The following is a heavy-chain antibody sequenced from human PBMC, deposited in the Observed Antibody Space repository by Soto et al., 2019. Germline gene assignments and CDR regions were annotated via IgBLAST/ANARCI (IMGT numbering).Heavy chain of an antibody. V-gene: IGHV1-69*01. CDR3: ASGASRWYPYFFDS. CDR1: EGTFNSYA. J-gene: IGHJ4*02. CDR2: IIPYYNTL. Sequence: QAQVVQYGAEVRKPGSSVKLSCKASEGTFNSYAIAWVRQAPGQGLEWMGGIIPYYNTLNYAQKFQDRVTITADDSTTTVYMELSSLRSDDTAVYFCASGASRWYPYFFDSWAQGTLVTVSS. D-gene: IGHD6-13*01.